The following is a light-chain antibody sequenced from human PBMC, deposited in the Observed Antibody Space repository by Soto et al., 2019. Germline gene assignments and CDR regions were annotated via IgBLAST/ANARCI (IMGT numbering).Light chain of an antibody. J-gene: IGLJ3*02. CDR1: SSDIGAYNY. Sequence: QSVLTQPASVSGSPGQSITISCTGTSSDIGAYNYVSWYQQHPGNAPQLIIYDVTNRPSGVSNRFSGSKSGNTASLTISGLQAEDEADFYCSSFTSSSTWVFGGGTKFTVL. CDR2: DVT. V-gene: IGLV2-14*03. CDR3: SSFTSSSTWV.